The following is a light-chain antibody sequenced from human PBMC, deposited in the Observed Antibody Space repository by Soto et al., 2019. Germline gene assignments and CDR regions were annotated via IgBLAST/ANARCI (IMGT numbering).Light chain of an antibody. Sequence: VLTQSPGALSLSPGESATLSCRSSQTVRGNYFAWYQQIPGQPPRLLVYSPSARAAGVPDRFTGSGSRTDLNLTISRVAPEDFGMNYCHEFGNSPFTFGPGTRVSLK. CDR1: QTVRGNY. J-gene: IGKJ3*01. CDR2: SPS. CDR3: HEFGNSPFT. V-gene: IGKV3-20*01.